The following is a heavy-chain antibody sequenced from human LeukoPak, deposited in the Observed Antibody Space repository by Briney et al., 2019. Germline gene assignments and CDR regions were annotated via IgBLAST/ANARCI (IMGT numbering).Heavy chain of an antibody. CDR2: ISGSATTM. V-gene: IGHV3-48*01. D-gene: IGHD1-26*01. CDR3: ARDLISGATKSYYGMDV. CDR1: GFTFSNYN. J-gene: IGHJ6*02. Sequence: PGGSLRLSCEASGFTFSNYNMNWVRQAPGKGLEWLSYISGSATTMYSPDSVKGRFTISRDNAKNSLYLQMNSLRAEDTAIYFCARDLISGATKSYYGMDVWGQGTTVIVSS.